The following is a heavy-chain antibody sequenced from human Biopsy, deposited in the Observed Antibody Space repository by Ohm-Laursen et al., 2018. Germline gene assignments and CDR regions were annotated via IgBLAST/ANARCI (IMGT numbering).Heavy chain of an antibody. D-gene: IGHD3-22*01. CDR3: GRREVVITHDAFDT. CDR1: GGPIDSYY. Sequence: SETLSLTCNVSGGPIDSYYWSWIRQPPGKGLEWIGDVYYSGSTNRNPSLKSRVTILVDTSKNQFSLKLNSVTAADTAVYYCGRREVVITHDAFDTWGQGTMVTVSS. CDR2: VYYSGST. J-gene: IGHJ3*02. V-gene: IGHV4-59*08.